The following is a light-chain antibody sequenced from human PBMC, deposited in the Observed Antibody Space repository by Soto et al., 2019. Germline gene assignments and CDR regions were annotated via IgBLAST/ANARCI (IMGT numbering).Light chain of an antibody. CDR1: STEIDNYNY. J-gene: IGLJ3*02. CDR3: ASQISSTAVV. Sequence: QSVLTQPASVSGSPGQSITISCIGISTEIDNYNYASWYQQHPGKAPKLLISDVSNRPSGISDRFSGSKSGDTASLTISGLQADDEAHYYCASQISSTAVVFGGGTQLTVL. V-gene: IGLV2-14*03. CDR2: DVS.